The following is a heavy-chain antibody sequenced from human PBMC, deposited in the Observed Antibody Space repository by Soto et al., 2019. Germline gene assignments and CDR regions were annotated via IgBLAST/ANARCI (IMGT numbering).Heavy chain of an antibody. CDR2: IIPIFGTA. J-gene: IGHJ4*02. CDR1: GGTFSSYA. D-gene: IGHD3-3*01. Sequence: QVQLVQSGAEVKKPGSSVKVSCKASGGTFSSYAISWVRQAPGQGLEWMGGIIPIFGTANYAQKFQGRVTSTADEPTSTAYMELSSLRSEDTAVYYCAIRGSGYDFWSGSEGSFDYWGQGTLVTVSS. V-gene: IGHV1-69*01. CDR3: AIRGSGYDFWSGSEGSFDY.